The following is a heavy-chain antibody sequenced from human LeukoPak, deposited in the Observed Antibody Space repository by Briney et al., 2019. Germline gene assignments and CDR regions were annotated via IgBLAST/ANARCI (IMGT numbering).Heavy chain of an antibody. D-gene: IGHD3-22*01. V-gene: IGHV3-21*04. CDR3: AKDKGYYYDSSGYYFDY. CDR1: GFTFSSYS. CDR2: ISSSSSYI. Sequence: GGSLRLSCAASGFTFSSYSMNWVRQAPGKGLEWVSSISSSSSYIYYADSVKGRFTISRDNAKNSLYLQMNSLRAEDTALYYCAKDKGYYYDSSGYYFDYWGQGTLVTVSS. J-gene: IGHJ4*02.